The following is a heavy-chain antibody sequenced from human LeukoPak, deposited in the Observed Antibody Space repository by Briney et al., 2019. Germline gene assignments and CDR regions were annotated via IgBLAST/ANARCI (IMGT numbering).Heavy chain of an antibody. V-gene: IGHV3-23*01. CDR2: ISGSGGST. J-gene: IGHJ4*02. Sequence: GGSLRLSCVSSGFTFSNYAMSWVRQAPGKGLEWVSSISGSGGSTHYADSVKGRFTISRDKTKNTLYLQMNSLRAEDTAVYYCAKSAYYDASGYYREYYFDYWGQGTLVTVSS. D-gene: IGHD3-22*01. CDR1: GFTFSNYA. CDR3: AKSAYYDASGYYREYYFDY.